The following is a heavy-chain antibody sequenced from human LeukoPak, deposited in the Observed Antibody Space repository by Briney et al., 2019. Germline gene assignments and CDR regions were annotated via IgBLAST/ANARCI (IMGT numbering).Heavy chain of an antibody. V-gene: IGHV3-7*01. CDR1: GFSLSSYW. D-gene: IGHD3-3*01. J-gene: IGHJ6*03. CDR3: AREPHDFWSGNYMDV. CDR2: IKQDGSEN. Sequence: GGSLRLSCAVSGFSLSSYWMSWVRQAPGRGLEWVANIKQDGSENHYVDSVKGRFTISRDNAKNSLYLQMNSLRAEDTALYYCAREPHDFWSGNYMDVWGKGTTVTVSS.